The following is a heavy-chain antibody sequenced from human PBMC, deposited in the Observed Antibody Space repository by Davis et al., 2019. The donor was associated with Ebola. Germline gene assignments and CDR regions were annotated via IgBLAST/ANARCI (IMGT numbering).Heavy chain of an antibody. J-gene: IGHJ4*02. CDR3: ARHAGSLMITFGGVIGPKYYFDY. Sequence: SETLSLTCTVSGGSISSSSYYWGWIRQPPGKGLEWIGSIYYSGSTYYNPSLKSRVTISVDTSKNQFSLKLSSVTAADTAVYYCARHAGSLMITFGGVIGPKYYFDYWGQGTLVTVSS. CDR1: GGSISSSSYY. CDR2: IYYSGST. V-gene: IGHV4-39*01. D-gene: IGHD3-16*02.